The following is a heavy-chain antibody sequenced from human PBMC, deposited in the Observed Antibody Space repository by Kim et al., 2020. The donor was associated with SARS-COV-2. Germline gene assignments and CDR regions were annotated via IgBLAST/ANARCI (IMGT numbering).Heavy chain of an antibody. J-gene: IGHJ5*02. Sequence: GGSLILSCAASGFTFSDYYMSWIRQAQWKGLEWVSYISDSGNPIYYADSVKGRFTISRDNAKDSLYLQMNSLRAEDTAVYYCARGYQLLSWFDPWGQGTLVTVSS. D-gene: IGHD2-2*01. CDR1: GFTFSDYY. CDR3: ARGYQLLSWFDP. CDR2: ISDSGNPI. V-gene: IGHV3-11*01.